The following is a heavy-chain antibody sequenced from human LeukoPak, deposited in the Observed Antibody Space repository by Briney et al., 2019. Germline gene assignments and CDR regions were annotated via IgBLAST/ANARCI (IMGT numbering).Heavy chain of an antibody. J-gene: IGHJ4*02. CDR2: ISGSGGST. CDR3: AKLRGYSGYDHY. Sequence: GGSLRLSCAASGFTFSSYAMSWVRQAPGEGLGWVSAISGSGGSTYYADSLKGRFTISRDNSKNKLYLQMNSLRAEDTAVYYCAKLRGYSGYDHYWGQGTLVTVSS. CDR1: GFTFSSYA. D-gene: IGHD5-12*01. V-gene: IGHV3-23*01.